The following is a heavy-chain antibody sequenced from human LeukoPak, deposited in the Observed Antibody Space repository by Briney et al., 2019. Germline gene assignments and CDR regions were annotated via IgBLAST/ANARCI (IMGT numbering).Heavy chain of an antibody. V-gene: IGHV1-18*01. CDR3: ARDGERSRLVSITYFDY. CDR2: ISAYNGNT. J-gene: IGHJ4*02. Sequence: VASVKVSCKASGYTFTSYGISWVRQAPGQGLEWMGWISAYNGNTNYAQKLQGRVTMTTDTSTSTAYMELRSLRSDDTAVYYCARDGERSRLVSITYFDYWGQGTPVTVSS. CDR1: GYTFTSYG. D-gene: IGHD3-9*01.